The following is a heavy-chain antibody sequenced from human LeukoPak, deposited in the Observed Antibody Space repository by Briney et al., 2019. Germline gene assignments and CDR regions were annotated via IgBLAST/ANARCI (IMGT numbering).Heavy chain of an antibody. CDR3: ARDRMSRNYDFWSGSNDDPPVYSPGFDP. D-gene: IGHD3-3*01. CDR1: GVSISSNSYY. CDR2: TYYSGSP. J-gene: IGHJ5*02. V-gene: IGHV4-39*07. Sequence: SETLSLICTVSGVSISSNSYYWGWIGQPPGKGLGWSWSTYYSGSPYYNPSHRSRVTISLDTSKNQFSLKLSSVTAEDTAVYYCARDRMSRNYDFWSGSNDDPPVYSPGFDPWGQGTLVTVSS.